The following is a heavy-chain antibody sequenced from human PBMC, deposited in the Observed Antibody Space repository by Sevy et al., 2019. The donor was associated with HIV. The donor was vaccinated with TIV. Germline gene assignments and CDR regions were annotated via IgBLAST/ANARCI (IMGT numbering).Heavy chain of an antibody. CDR2: ISGSGGST. D-gene: IGHD3-22*01. CDR1: GFTFSSYA. J-gene: IGHJ4*02. CDR3: AKDYYDSSGYSNGDY. V-gene: IGHV3-23*01. Sequence: GSLRLSCAASGFTFSSYAMSWVRQAPGKGLEWVSAISGSGGSTYYADSVKGRFTISRDNSKNTLYLQMNSLRAEDTAVYYCAKDYYDSSGYSNGDYWGQGTLVTVSS.